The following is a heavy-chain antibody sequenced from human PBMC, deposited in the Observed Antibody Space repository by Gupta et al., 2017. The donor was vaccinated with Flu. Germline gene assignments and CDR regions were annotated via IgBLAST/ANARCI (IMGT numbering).Heavy chain of an antibody. CDR3: TTATYDFWSGQTLFDV. Sequence: EVQLVESGGGLVEHGGSLSPSCAASGFTFSNFWMGWVRQAPGKGLEWVGRIKSKVEGGITDYAAPVKGRFTISGDDSKNTLFLQMNSLKIEDTAVYHCTTATYDFWSGQTLFDVWGQGTLVTVSS. V-gene: IGHV3-15*01. CDR2: IKSKVEGGIT. D-gene: IGHD3-3*01. J-gene: IGHJ3*01. CDR1: GFTFSNFW.